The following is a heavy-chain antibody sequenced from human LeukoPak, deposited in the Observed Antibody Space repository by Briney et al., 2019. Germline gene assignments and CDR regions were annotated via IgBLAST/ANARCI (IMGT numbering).Heavy chain of an antibody. CDR2: INHSGST. J-gene: IGHJ5*02. CDR1: GGSFSGYY. V-gene: IGHV4-34*01. D-gene: IGHD2-15*01. CDR3: ARARGIVVVVAATKGWFDP. Sequence: SETLSLTCAVYGGSFSGYYWSWIRQPPGKGLEWIGEINHSGSTNYNPSLKSRVIMSVDRSRTQFSLKVTSLTAADTAVYYCARARGIVVVVAATKGWFDPWGQGTLVTVSS.